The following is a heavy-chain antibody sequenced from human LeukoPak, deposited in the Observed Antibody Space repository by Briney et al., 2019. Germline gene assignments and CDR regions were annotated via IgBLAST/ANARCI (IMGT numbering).Heavy chain of an antibody. CDR3: ARDYDILTPIPLYYFDY. CDR1: GFTFSSYG. D-gene: IGHD3-9*01. J-gene: IGHJ4*02. Sequence: GGSLRLSCAASGFTFSSYGMHWVRQAPGKGLEWVAVIWYDGSNKYYADSVKGRFTISRDNSKNTLYLQMNSLRAEDTAVYYCARDYDILTPIPLYYFDYWGQGTLVTVSS. CDR2: IWYDGSNK. V-gene: IGHV3-33*01.